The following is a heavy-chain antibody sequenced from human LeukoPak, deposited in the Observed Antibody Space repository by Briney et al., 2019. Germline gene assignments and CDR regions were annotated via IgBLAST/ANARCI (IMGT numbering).Heavy chain of an antibody. D-gene: IGHD6-19*01. J-gene: IGHJ4*02. Sequence: SETLSLTCTVSGGSISSYYWSWIRQPPGKGLEWIGYIYYSGSTNYNPSLKSRVTISVDTSKNQFSLKLSSVTAADTAVYYCARGGGSSGWAPFDYWGQGTLVTVSS. CDR1: GGSISSYY. CDR2: IYYSGST. CDR3: ARGGGSSGWAPFDY. V-gene: IGHV4-59*08.